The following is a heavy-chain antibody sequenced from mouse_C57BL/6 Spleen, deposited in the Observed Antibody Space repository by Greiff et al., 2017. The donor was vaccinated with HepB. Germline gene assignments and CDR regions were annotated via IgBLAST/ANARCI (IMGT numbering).Heavy chain of an antibody. Sequence: ESGPGLVKPSQSLSLTCSVTGYSITSGYYWNWIRQFPGNQLEWMGYISYDGSNNYNPSLKNRISITRDTSKNQFFLKLNSVTTEDTATYYCAREDSNYLYYFDYWGQGTTLTVSS. D-gene: IGHD2-5*01. V-gene: IGHV3-6*01. CDR1: GYSITSGYY. CDR2: ISYDGSN. CDR3: AREDSNYLYYFDY. J-gene: IGHJ2*01.